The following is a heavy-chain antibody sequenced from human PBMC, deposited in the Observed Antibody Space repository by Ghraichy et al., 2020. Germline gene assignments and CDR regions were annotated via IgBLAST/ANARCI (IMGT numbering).Heavy chain of an antibody. V-gene: IGHV4-30-2*01. CDR3: ARLADRPQFDP. CDR1: GGSISSGAYS. J-gene: IGHJ5*02. CDR2: IYHDGST. Sequence: SETLSLTCAVSGGSISSGAYSWSWIRQPPGKGLEWIGYIYHDGSTYYNPSLKSRVTISVDRSKIQFSLKLSSVTAADTAVDYRARLADRPQFDPWGPGTLVTVSS.